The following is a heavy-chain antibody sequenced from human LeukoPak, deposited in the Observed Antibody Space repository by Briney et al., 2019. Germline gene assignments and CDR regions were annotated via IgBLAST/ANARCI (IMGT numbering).Heavy chain of an antibody. CDR2: INPNSGGT. V-gene: IGHV1-2*02. CDR3: TAAYRIMAWWYFEY. CDR1: GYTFTVSY. Sequence: ASVKVSCKASGYTFTVSYMHWVRQAPGQGLEWMGWINPNSGGTNYAQKFQGRVTMTRDTSISTAYMELSRLRSDDTAVYYCTAAYRIMAWWYFEYWGQGTLVTVSS. D-gene: IGHD2-15*01. J-gene: IGHJ4*02.